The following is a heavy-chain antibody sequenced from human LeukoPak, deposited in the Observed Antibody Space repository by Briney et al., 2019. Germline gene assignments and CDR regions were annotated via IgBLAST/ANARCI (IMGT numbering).Heavy chain of an antibody. J-gene: IGHJ4*02. Sequence: SETLSLTCTVSGGSISGYHWSWIRQPPGKGLEWIGYISYSGSTTYNPSLKSRVTISVDTSKNQFSLQLSSVTAADTAVYYCARSWSYDSGSFDYWGQGTLVTVSS. V-gene: IGHV4-59*01. CDR3: ARSWSYDSGSFDY. D-gene: IGHD3-10*01. CDR2: ISYSGST. CDR1: GGSISGYH.